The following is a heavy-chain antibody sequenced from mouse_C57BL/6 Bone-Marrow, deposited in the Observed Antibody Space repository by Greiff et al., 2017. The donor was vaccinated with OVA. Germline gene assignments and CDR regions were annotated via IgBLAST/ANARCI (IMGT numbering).Heavy chain of an antibody. V-gene: IGHV5-9*01. CDR2: ISGGGGNT. J-gene: IGHJ4*01. CDR1: GFTFSSYT. Sequence: DVMLVESGGGLVKPGGSLKLSCAASGFTFSSYTMSWVRQTPEKRLEWVATISGGGGNTYYPDSVKGRFTISRDNAKNTLYLQMSSLRSEDTALYYCASIYYDYDRPMDYWGQGTSVTVSS. CDR3: ASIYYDYDRPMDY. D-gene: IGHD2-4*01.